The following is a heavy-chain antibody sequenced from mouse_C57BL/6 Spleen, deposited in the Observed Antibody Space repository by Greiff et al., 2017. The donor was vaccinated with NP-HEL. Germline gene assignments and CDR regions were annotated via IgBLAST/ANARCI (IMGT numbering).Heavy chain of an antibody. Sequence: VHVKQSGPELVKPGASVKISCKASGYSFTDYNMNWVKQSNGKSLEWIGVINPNYGTTSYNQKFKGKATLTVDQSSSTAYMQLNSLTSEDSAVYYCASGSTYWYFDVWGTGTTVTVSS. V-gene: IGHV1-39*01. CDR3: ASGSTYWYFDV. CDR1: GYSFTDYN. J-gene: IGHJ1*03. CDR2: INPNYGTT. D-gene: IGHD1-1*01.